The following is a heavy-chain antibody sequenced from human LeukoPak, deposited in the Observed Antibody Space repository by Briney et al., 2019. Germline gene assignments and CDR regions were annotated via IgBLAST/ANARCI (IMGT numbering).Heavy chain of an antibody. CDR1: GGSISSYY. J-gene: IGHJ4*02. CDR2: IFYSGST. CDR3: ARGRRDGYNNYYFDY. V-gene: IGHV4-59*01. Sequence: SETLSLTCTVSGGSISSYYWSWIRQPPGKGLEWIGYIFYSGSTSYNPSLKSRVTFSVDTSKNQFSLKLTSVTAADTAVYYCARGRRDGYNNYYFDYWRQGTLVTVSS. D-gene: IGHD5-24*01.